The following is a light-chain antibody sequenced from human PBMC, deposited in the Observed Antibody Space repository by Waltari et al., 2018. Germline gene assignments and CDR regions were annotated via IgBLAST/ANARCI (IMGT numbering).Light chain of an antibody. V-gene: IGKV3-11*01. J-gene: IGKJ3*01. Sequence: EIVLTQSPATLSFSPGERATLSCRASQRVSSYLAWYQQNPGQAPRLLIYDASNRATGIPARFSSSGSGTDFTLSISRLEPEDFAVYYCQQRSNWPTGFTFGPGTKVDIK. CDR1: QRVSSY. CDR2: DAS. CDR3: QQRSNWPTGFT.